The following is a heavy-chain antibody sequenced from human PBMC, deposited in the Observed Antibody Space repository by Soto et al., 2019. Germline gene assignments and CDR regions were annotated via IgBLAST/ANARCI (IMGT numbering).Heavy chain of an antibody. Sequence: TSETLSLTCAVSGYSISSGYYWGWLRQPPGKGLEWIGSNYHGGSTYYNPSLNSRVTLSIDMTNNHVSLILNSVTAADTAVYYCARVGPWVPYYYDSSPYTFENWFDPWGQGTLVTVSS. J-gene: IGHJ5*02. D-gene: IGHD3-22*01. V-gene: IGHV4-38-2*01. CDR3: ARVGPWVPYYYDSSPYTFENWFDP. CDR2: NYHGGST. CDR1: GYSISSGYY.